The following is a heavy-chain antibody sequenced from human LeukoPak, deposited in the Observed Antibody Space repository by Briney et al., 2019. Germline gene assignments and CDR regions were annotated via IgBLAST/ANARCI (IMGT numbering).Heavy chain of an antibody. D-gene: IGHD1-7*01. CDR3: ARGGNNWNYGYAFDI. J-gene: IGHJ3*02. V-gene: IGHV5-51*01. CDR1: GYSFTSYW. Sequence: GESLKISCKGSGYSFTSYWIGWVRQMPGKGLEWMGMIYPGDSDTRYSPSFQGQVTISADKSISTAYLQWSSLKASDTAMYYCARGGNNWNYGYAFDIWGQGTMVTVSS. CDR2: IYPGDSDT.